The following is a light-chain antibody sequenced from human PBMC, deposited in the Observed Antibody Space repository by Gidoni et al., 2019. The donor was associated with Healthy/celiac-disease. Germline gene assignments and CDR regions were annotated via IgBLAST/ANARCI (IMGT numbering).Light chain of an antibody. CDR3: KKYNSAPYT. J-gene: IGKJ2*01. V-gene: IGKV1-27*01. CDR2: AAS. Sequence: IQMTPSPSSLSASVADRVTITCRASQGISNYLAWYQQKPGNVPKLLISAASTLQSGVPSRFSGSGSGTDFTLTISSLQPEDVATYYCKKYNSAPYTFGHGTKLEIK. CDR1: QGISNY.